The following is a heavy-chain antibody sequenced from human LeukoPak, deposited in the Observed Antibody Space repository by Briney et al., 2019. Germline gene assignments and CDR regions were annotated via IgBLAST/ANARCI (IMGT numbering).Heavy chain of an antibody. CDR3: ASSLRFLEWTIDY. CDR2: IWYDGSNK. CDR1: GLTFSSYS. V-gene: IGHV3-33*01. D-gene: IGHD3-3*01. Sequence: PGGSLRLSCAASGLTFSSYSMHWVRQAPGKGLEWVAVIWYDGSNKYYADSVKGRFTISRDNSKNTLYLQMNSLRAEDTAVYYCASSLRFLEWTIDYWGQGTLVTVSS. J-gene: IGHJ4*02.